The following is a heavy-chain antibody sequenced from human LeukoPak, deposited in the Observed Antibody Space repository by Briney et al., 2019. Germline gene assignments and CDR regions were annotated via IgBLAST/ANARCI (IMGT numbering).Heavy chain of an antibody. CDR1: GYTFTSYG. CDR2: ISAYNGNT. CDR3: ARDSIAVAGTAFDY. J-gene: IGHJ4*02. Sequence: ASVKVSCKASGYTFTSYGISWVRQAPGQGLEWIGWISAYNGNTNYAQKLQGRVTMTTDTSTSTAYMELRSLRSDDTAVYYCARDSIAVAGTAFDYWGQGTLVTVSS. V-gene: IGHV1-18*01. D-gene: IGHD6-19*01.